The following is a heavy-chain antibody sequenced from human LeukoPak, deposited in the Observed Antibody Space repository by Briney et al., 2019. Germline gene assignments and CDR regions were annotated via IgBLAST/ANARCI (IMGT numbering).Heavy chain of an antibody. V-gene: IGHV3-21*01. J-gene: IGHJ4*02. CDR2: ISSSSSYI. CDR3: ARDLGGFDY. Sequence: SGGSLRLSCAASGFTFSSYSMNWVRQAPGKGLEWVSSISSSSSYIYHADSVKGRFTISRDNAKNSLYLQMNSLRAEDTAVYYCARDLGGFDYWGQGTLVTVSS. CDR1: GFTFSSYS. D-gene: IGHD3-10*01.